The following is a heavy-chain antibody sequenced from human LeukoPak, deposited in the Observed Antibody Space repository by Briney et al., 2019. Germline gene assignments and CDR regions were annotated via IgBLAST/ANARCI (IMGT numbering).Heavy chain of an antibody. J-gene: IGHJ4*02. D-gene: IGHD3-10*01. V-gene: IGHV3-30*02. Sequence: GGSLRLSCAASGFNFSNYDLHWVRQAPGKGLEWVAFIRYDGTNTLYTDSVKGRFTICRDNSKNTLYLQMKSLRPEDTAVYYCAKDGHQMVRGATPPFFDYWGQGTLVTVSS. CDR3: AKDGHQMVRGATPPFFDY. CDR2: IRYDGTNT. CDR1: GFNFSNYD.